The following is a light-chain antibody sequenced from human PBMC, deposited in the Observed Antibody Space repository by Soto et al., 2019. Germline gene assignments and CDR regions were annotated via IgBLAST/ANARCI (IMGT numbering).Light chain of an antibody. J-gene: IGKJ5*01. Sequence: EIVLTQSPGTLSLSPGERATLSCRASQSVSSSYLAWYQQKPGQAPRLLVYGASSRATGIPDRFSGFGSGTDFTLTISRLEPEDFAVYFCQQYGSSPITFGQGTRLEIK. CDR3: QQYGSSPIT. V-gene: IGKV3-20*01. CDR1: QSVSSSY. CDR2: GAS.